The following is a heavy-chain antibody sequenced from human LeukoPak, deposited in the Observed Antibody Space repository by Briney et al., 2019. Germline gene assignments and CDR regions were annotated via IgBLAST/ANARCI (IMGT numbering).Heavy chain of an antibody. CDR2: LSWNSGSI. D-gene: IGHD6-13*01. J-gene: IGHJ4*02. Sequence: SGGSLRLSCAASGFTFDDYAMHWVRQAPGKGLEWVSGLSWNSGSIGYADSVKGRFTISRDNAKNSLYLQVNSLRGEDTALYYCAKGSDSSSHDLFDSWGQGTLVTVSS. V-gene: IGHV3-9*01. CDR3: AKGSDSSSHDLFDS. CDR1: GFTFDDYA.